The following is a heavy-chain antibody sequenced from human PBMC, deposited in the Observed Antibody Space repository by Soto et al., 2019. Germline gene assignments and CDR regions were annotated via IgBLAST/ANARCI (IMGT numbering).Heavy chain of an antibody. Sequence: QVQLVQSGAEVKKPGSSVKFSCKASGGTFSNFAFSWVRQAPGQGLEWMGGITPVFGTANHAQKFQGRVTITADESTRTVYMELNSLRSDDTAVYYCGRNSERIRGSWFDYWGQGSRVTVS. V-gene: IGHV1-69*01. CDR2: ITPVFGTA. D-gene: IGHD1-26*01. J-gene: IGHJ4*02. CDR3: GRNSERIRGSWFDY. CDR1: GGTFSNFA.